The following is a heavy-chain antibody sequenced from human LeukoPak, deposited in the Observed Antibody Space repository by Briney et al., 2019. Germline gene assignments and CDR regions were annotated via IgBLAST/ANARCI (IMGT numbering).Heavy chain of an antibody. J-gene: IGHJ5*02. CDR3: ARVYYDFWSGNNWFDP. CDR1: GGSISDHH. CDR2: IYNSGST. V-gene: IGHV4-4*08. D-gene: IGHD3-3*01. Sequence: PSETLSLTCTVSGGSISDHHWSWIRQPPGKGLEYIGYIYNSGSTYYNPSLKSRVTISVDTSKNQFSLKLSSVTAADTAVYYCARVYYDFWSGNNWFDPWGQGTLVTVSS.